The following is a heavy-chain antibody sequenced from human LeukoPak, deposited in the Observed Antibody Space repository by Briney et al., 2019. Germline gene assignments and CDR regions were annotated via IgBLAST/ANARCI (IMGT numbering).Heavy chain of an antibody. D-gene: IGHD5-18*01. J-gene: IGHJ4*02. CDR3: ARGGVDTAMVGEYFDY. Sequence: SQTLSLTCTVSGGSISSGDYYWSWIRQPPGKGLEWIGYIYYSGSTYYNPSLKSRVTISVDTSKNQFSLKLSSVTAADTAVYYCARGGVDTAMVGEYFDYWGQGTLVTVSS. CDR2: IYYSGST. CDR1: GGSISSGDYY. V-gene: IGHV4-30-4*01.